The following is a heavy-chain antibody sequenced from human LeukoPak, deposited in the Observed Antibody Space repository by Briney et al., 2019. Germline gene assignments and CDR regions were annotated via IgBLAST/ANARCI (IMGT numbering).Heavy chain of an antibody. CDR2: IWHDGIEK. D-gene: IGHD1-14*01. Sequence: PGGSLRLSCAASGFTFSTYGMHWVRQAPGKGLEWVAVIWHDGIEKYYGDSVKGRVTISRDNSKNTVYLQMNSLRGEDTAVYYCTRDGRKGYAMDVWGQGTTVTVSS. CDR1: GFTFSTYG. CDR3: TRDGRKGYAMDV. V-gene: IGHV3-33*01. J-gene: IGHJ6*02.